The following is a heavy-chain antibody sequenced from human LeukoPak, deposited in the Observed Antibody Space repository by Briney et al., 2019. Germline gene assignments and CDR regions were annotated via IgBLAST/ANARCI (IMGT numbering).Heavy chain of an antibody. D-gene: IGHD3-9*01. CDR3: ARDNYDIRGMDV. J-gene: IGHJ6*02. CDR1: GGTFSSYA. V-gene: IGHV1-69*05. Sequence: ASVKVSCKASGGTFSSYAISWVRQAPGQGLEWMGGIIPIFGTANYAQKFQGRVTITTDESTSTAYMELSSLRSEDTAVYYCARDNYDIRGMDVWGQGTTVTVSS. CDR2: IIPIFGTA.